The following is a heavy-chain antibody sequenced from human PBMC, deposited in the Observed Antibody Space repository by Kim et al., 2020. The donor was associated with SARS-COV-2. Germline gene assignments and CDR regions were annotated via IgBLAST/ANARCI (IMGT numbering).Heavy chain of an antibody. J-gene: IGHJ4*02. CDR1: GGSFSGYY. D-gene: IGHD6-13*01. CDR2: INHSGST. Sequence: SETLSLTCAVYGGSFSGYYWSWIRQPPGKGLEWIGEINHSGSTNYNPSLKSRVTISVDTSKNQFSLKLSSVTAADTAVYYCARGEIPGIAAAGFYFDYWGQGTLVTVSS. V-gene: IGHV4-34*01. CDR3: ARGEIPGIAAAGFYFDY.